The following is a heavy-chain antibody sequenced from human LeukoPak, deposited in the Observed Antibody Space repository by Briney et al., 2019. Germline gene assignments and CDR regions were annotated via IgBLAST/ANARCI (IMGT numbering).Heavy chain of an antibody. CDR2: INPNNGGT. D-gene: IGHD1-26*01. V-gene: IGHV1-2*02. J-gene: IGHJ4*02. Sequence: ASVKVSCKSSGYTFTDYYVHWVRQAPGQGLEWMGWINPNNGGTNYAQNFQGRVTMTEDTSTDTAYMELSSLRSEDTAVYYCATDLGIVGATNGFDYWGQGTLVTVSS. CDR3: ATDLGIVGATNGFDY. CDR1: GYTFTDYY.